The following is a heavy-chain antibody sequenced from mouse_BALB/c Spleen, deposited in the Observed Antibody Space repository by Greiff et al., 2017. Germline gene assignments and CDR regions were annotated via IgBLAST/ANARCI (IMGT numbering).Heavy chain of an antibody. J-gene: IGHJ4*01. V-gene: IGHV2-2*02. CDR1: GFSLTSYG. Sequence: VKLMESGPGLVQPSQSLSITCTVSGFSLTSYGVHWVRQSPGKGLEWLGVIWSGGSTDYNAAFISRLSISKDNSKSQVFFKMNSLQANDTAIYYCARPSFITTVVGAMDYWGQGTSVTVSS. CDR2: IWSGGST. CDR3: ARPSFITTVVGAMDY. D-gene: IGHD1-1*01.